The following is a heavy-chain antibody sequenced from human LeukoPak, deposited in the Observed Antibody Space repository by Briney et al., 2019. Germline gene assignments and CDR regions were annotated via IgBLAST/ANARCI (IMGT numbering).Heavy chain of an antibody. CDR3: AKLVDYCEGRTCFTTYYYTDI. CDR2: ISGSGEST. V-gene: IGHV3-23*01. CDR1: GFTSSSYA. Sequence: GGSLRLSCAASGFTSSSYAMSWVRQAPGKGLEWVSGISGSGESTDYADSVKGRFTVSRDHSKNTVYLQMNSLTLEDTAVYYCAKLVDYCEGRTCFTTYYYTDIWGKGTTVTVSS. D-gene: IGHD4/OR15-4a*01. J-gene: IGHJ6*03.